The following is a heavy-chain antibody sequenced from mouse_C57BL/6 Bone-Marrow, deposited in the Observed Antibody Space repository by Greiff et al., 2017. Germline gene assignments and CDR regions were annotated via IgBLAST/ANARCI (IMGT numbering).Heavy chain of an antibody. CDR1: GYTFTSYW. V-gene: IGHV1-50*01. D-gene: IGHD2-14*01. J-gene: IGHJ4*01. Sequence: QVQLQQPGAELVKPGASVKLSCKASGYTFTSYWMQWVKQRPGQGLEWIGEIDPSDSYTNYNQKFTGKATLTVDTSSSTAYMQLSSLTSEDSAVYYWAPYDPYAMDYWGQGTSVTVSS. CDR2: IDPSDSYT. CDR3: APYDPYAMDY.